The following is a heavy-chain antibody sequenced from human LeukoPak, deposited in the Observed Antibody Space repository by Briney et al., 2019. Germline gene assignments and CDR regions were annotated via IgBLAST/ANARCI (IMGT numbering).Heavy chain of an antibody. CDR1: GYTFTGYY. J-gene: IGHJ6*03. V-gene: IGHV1-2*02. CDR2: INPNSGGT. CDR3: ARDLNYYYYMDV. Sequence: ASVKVSCKASGYTFTGYYMHWLGQAPGQGLEWMGWINPNSGGTNYAQKFQGRVTMTRDTSISTAYMELSRLRSDDTAVYYCARDLNYYYYMDVWGKGTMVTVSS.